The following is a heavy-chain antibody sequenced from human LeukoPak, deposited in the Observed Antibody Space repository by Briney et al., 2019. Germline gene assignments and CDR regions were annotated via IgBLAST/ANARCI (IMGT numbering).Heavy chain of an antibody. CDR2: ISSSSSYI. Sequence: PGGSLRLSCAASGFTFSSYSMNWVRQAPGKGLEWVSSISSSSSYIYYADSVKGRFTISRDNAKNSLYLQMNSLKTEDTAVYYCTRVPHYYDSSGYYAFDYWGQGTLVTVSS. V-gene: IGHV3-21*03. D-gene: IGHD3-22*01. CDR1: GFTFSSYS. CDR3: TRVPHYYDSSGYYAFDY. J-gene: IGHJ4*02.